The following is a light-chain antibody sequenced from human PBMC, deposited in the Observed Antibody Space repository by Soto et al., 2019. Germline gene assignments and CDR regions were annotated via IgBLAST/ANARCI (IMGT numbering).Light chain of an antibody. J-gene: IGKJ1*01. CDR1: QSVSSN. Sequence: EIVITQYPATLSVSPGERATPSCRASQSVSSNLAWYQQKPGQAPRLLIYGASTRATGIPARFSGSGSGTEFTLTISSLQSEDFAVYYCQQYKTYSRTFGQGTKVDI. CDR2: GAS. V-gene: IGKV3-15*01. CDR3: QQYKTYSRT.